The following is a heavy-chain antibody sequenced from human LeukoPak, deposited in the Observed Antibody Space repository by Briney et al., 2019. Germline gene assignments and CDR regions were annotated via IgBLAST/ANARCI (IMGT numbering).Heavy chain of an antibody. V-gene: IGHV4-4*07. Sequence: PSETLSLTCTVSGDSISSYYWSWIRQSAGRGLEWIGRLHSSGTTNYNPYLERRVTMSVDTSKNQFSLMLSSVTAADTAIYYCARDSDYHASGHDYWGQGTLVTVSS. CDR2: LHSSGTT. J-gene: IGHJ4*02. CDR1: GDSISSYY. D-gene: IGHD3-10*01. CDR3: ARDSDYHASGHDY.